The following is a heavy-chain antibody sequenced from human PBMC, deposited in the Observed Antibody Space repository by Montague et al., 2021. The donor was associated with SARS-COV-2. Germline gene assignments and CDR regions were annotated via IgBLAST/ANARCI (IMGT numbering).Heavy chain of an antibody. CDR1: GGSISNYY. CDR2: VNQSGTT. J-gene: IGHJ3*02. V-gene: IGHV4-34*01. CDR3: ARGRRPVVVPGAGTAGRAFDI. Sequence: SETLSLTCAISGGSISNYYWCWIRQPPAKGLQWIGEVNQSGTTIYNQPAMNGGIITADTSTDHYYLRLISVIAADTAVYYCARGRRPVVVPGAGTAGRAFDIWGQGTMVTVSS. D-gene: IGHD2-2*01.